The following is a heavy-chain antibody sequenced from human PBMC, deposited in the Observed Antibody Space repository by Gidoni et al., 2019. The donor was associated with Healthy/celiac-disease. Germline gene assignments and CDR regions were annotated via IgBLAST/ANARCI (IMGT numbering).Heavy chain of an antibody. V-gene: IGHV3-15*01. D-gene: IGHD5-18*01. Sequence: DVQLVGSGGGLVQPGGSLRLSCSASGFTFSNAWMSWVRQARGKGLEWVSRIKSKTDGGKTDYAAPVKGRFTISRDDSKNTLYLQMNSLKTEDTAVYYCTTYTAMAYWGQGTLVTVSS. J-gene: IGHJ4*02. CDR2: IKSKTDGGKT. CDR3: TTYTAMAY. CDR1: GFTFSNAW.